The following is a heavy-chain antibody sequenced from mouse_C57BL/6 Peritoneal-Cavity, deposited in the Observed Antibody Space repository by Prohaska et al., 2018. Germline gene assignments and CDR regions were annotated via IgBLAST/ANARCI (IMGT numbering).Heavy chain of an antibody. J-gene: IGHJ3*01. CDR2: INPGSGGT. V-gene: IGHV1-54*01. Sequence: GTSVTVSCKASGYAFTNYLIEWVKQRPGQGLEWIGVINPGSGGTNYNEKFKGKATLTADKSSSTAYMQLSSLTSEDSAVYFCARGGTPYWGQGTLVTVSA. D-gene: IGHD3-3*01. CDR3: ARGGTPY. CDR1: GYAFTNYL.